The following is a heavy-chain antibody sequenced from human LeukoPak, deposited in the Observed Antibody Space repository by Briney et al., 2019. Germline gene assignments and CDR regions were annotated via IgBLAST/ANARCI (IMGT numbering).Heavy chain of an antibody. CDR2: IYYSGTT. Sequence: SETLSLTCTVSGGSISSYYWNWIRQPPGKGLEWIGYIYYSGTTNYNPSLKSRVTISVDTSKNRFSLKLSSVTAADTAVYYCARLDSCYDFKGNFDYWGQGTLVTVSS. CDR1: GGSISSYY. V-gene: IGHV4-59*08. J-gene: IGHJ4*02. D-gene: IGHD5-12*01. CDR3: ARLDSCYDFKGNFDY.